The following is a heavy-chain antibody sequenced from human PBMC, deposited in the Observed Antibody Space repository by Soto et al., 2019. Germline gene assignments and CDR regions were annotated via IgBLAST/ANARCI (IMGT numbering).Heavy chain of an antibody. CDR3: XXXXXXXXXXXYFQH. J-gene: IGHJ1*01. CDR1: GFTVSSNY. CDR2: IYSGGST. Sequence: EVPLVESGGGLIQPGGSLRLSCAASGFTVSSNYMSWVRQAPGKGLEWVSVIYSGGSTYYADSVTGRFTISRDSSXXXXXXXXXXXXXXXXXXXXXXXXXXXXXXXXYFQHWGQGTLVTVSS. V-gene: IGHV3-53*01.